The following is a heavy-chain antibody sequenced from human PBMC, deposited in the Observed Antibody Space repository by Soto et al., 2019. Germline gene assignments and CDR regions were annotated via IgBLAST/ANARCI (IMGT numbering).Heavy chain of an antibody. D-gene: IGHD6-19*01. J-gene: IGHJ6*02. CDR3: ARYGLHSSGFPGYYYYGMDV. CDR1: GYTFTSYG. CDR2: ISAYNGNT. V-gene: IGHV1-18*01. Sequence: ASVKVSCKASGYTFTSYGISWVRQAPGQGLEWMGWISAYNGNTNYAQKLQGRVTMTTDTSTSTAYMELRSLRSDDTAVYYCARYGLHSSGFPGYYYYGMDVWGQGTTVTVSS.